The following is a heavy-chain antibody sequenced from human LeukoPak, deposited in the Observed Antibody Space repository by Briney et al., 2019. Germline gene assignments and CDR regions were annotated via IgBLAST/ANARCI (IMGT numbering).Heavy chain of an antibody. Sequence: GGSLRLSCAASGFTFSSYSMNWVRQAPGKGLEWVSSISSSSSYIYYADSVKGRFTISRDNAKNLLYLQMKSLRAEDTAVYYCARDLSQGDRGCFDYWGQGTLVTVSS. CDR2: ISSSSSYI. J-gene: IGHJ4*02. CDR1: GFTFSSYS. CDR3: ARDLSQGDRGCFDY. D-gene: IGHD3-16*01. V-gene: IGHV3-21*06.